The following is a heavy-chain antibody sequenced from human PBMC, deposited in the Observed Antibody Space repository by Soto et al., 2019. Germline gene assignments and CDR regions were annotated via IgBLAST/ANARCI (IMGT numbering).Heavy chain of an antibody. J-gene: IGHJ4*02. Sequence: PGGSLRLSCAASGFTFSSYGMHWVRQAPGKGLEWVAVISYDGSNEYYADSVKGRFTISRDNSKNTLYLQMNSLRAEDTAVYYCAKDSSSSWPQVYRGQGTLVTVSS. D-gene: IGHD6-13*01. CDR3: AKDSSSSWPQVY. V-gene: IGHV3-30*18. CDR1: GFTFSSYG. CDR2: ISYDGSNE.